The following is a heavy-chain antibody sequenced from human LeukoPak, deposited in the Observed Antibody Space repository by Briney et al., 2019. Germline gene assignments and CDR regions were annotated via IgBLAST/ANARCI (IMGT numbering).Heavy chain of an antibody. CDR2: MNPNSGGT. CDR1: GYTFTGYY. CDR3: ATVVGARGGDYFDY. D-gene: IGHD1-26*01. V-gene: IGHV1-2*02. J-gene: IGHJ4*02. Sequence: SVKVSCKASGYTFTGYYMHWVRQAPGQGHESIGWMNPNSGGTNDAQKFQGRVTMARDTSISTAYMELSRLRSDATAVYYCATVVGARGGDYFDYWGQGTLVTVSS.